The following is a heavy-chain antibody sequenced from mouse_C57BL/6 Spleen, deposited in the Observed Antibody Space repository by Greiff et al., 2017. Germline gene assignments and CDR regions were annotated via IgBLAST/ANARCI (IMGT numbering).Heavy chain of an antibody. CDR1: GYTFTSYG. Sequence: EVQLQESGAELVRPGSSVKMSCKTSGYTFTSYGINWVKQRPGQGLEWIGYIYIGNGYTEYNEKFKGKATLTSDTSSSTAYMQLSSLTSEDSAIYFCAREIPYYYGSRESPLDYWGQGTTLTVSS. CDR2: IYIGNGYT. V-gene: IGHV1-58*01. CDR3: AREIPYYYGSRESPLDY. J-gene: IGHJ2*01. D-gene: IGHD1-1*01.